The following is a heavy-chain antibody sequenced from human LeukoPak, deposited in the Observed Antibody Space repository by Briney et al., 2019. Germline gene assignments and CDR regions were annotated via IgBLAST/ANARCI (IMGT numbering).Heavy chain of an antibody. CDR3: ARGGYNFKYRRAFDI. CDR1: GFTFGSYA. Sequence: GGSLRLSCAASGFTFGSYAMSWVRQAPGKGLEWVSDINGSGGSTYYTDSVKGRFTISRDNSKNTLYLQMNSLRAEDTAVYYCARGGYNFKYRRAFDIWGQGTMVTVSS. J-gene: IGHJ3*02. D-gene: IGHD5-24*01. V-gene: IGHV3-23*01. CDR2: INGSGGST.